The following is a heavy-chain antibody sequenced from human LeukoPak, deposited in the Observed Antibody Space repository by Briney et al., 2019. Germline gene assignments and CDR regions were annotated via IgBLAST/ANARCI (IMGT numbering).Heavy chain of an antibody. Sequence: PGGSLRLSCAASGFTFSNYQMSWVRQAPGKGLEWVANIRQDGTEKYYVDSVKGRFTISRDNPKKSLYLQMNTLRAEDTAVYYCATGGVTTVTAWGQGTLVTVSS. CDR3: ATGGVTTVTA. J-gene: IGHJ4*02. CDR1: GFTFSNYQ. V-gene: IGHV3-7*01. D-gene: IGHD4-17*01. CDR2: IRQDGTEK.